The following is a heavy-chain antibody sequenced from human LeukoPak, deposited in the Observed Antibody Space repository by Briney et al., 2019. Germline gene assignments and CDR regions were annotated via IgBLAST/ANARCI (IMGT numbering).Heavy chain of an antibody. CDR2: ISGSGGST. V-gene: IGHV3-23*01. J-gene: IGHJ6*02. Sequence: SGGSLRLSCAASGITSSSYTMSWVRQAPGQGLGWVSAISGSGGSTYYADSGKGRFTISRDNSKNTLYLQMNSLRAEDTAVYYCAKDGLWLYDYGMDVWGQGTTVTVSS. D-gene: IGHD5-18*01. CDR1: GITSSSYT. CDR3: AKDGLWLYDYGMDV.